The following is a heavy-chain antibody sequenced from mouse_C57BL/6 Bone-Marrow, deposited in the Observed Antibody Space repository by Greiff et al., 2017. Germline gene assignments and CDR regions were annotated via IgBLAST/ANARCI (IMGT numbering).Heavy chain of an antibody. V-gene: IGHV1-61*01. CDR2: IYPSDSET. J-gene: IGHJ3*01. CDR3: ARRGHYGNLVAY. Sequence: QVQLQQPGAELVRPGSSVKLSCKASGYTFTSYWMDWVKQRPGQGLEWIGNIYPSDSETHYNQKVKDKATLTVDKSSSTAYMQLRSLASEDSAVYYCARRGHYGNLVAYWGQGTLVTVSA. D-gene: IGHD2-1*01. CDR1: GYTFTSYW.